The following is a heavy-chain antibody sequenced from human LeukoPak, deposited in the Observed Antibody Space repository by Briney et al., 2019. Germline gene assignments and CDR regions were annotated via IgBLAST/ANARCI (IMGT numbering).Heavy chain of an antibody. Sequence: PSETLSLTCTVSGGSISSYYWSWIRQPPGKGLEWIGYIYYSGSTNYNPSLKSRVTISVDTSKNHFSLKLGSVTAADTAVYYCASHRVNNWFDPWGQGTLVTVSS. CDR1: GGSISSYY. J-gene: IGHJ5*02. D-gene: IGHD4-11*01. CDR3: ASHRVNNWFDP. CDR2: IYYSGST. V-gene: IGHV4-59*01.